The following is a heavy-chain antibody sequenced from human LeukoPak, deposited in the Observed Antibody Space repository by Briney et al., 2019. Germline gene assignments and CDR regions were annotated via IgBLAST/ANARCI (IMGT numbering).Heavy chain of an antibody. CDR1: GFTFSSYA. D-gene: IGHD2-15*01. CDR2: ISYDGSNK. V-gene: IGHV3-30-3*01. CDR3: ARDIYCGGGSCYLYYYYYGMDV. Sequence: GGSLRLSCAASGFTFSSYAMHWVRQAPGKGLEWVAVISYDGSNKYYADSVKGRFTISRDNSKNTLYLQMNSLRAEDTAVYYCARDIYCGGGSCYLYYYYYGMDVWGQGTTVTVSS. J-gene: IGHJ6*02.